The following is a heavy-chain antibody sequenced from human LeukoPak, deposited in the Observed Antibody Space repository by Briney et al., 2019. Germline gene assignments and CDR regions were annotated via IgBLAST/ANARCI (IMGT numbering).Heavy chain of an antibody. CDR1: GGSISSYY. V-gene: IGHV4-59*08. D-gene: IGHD3-10*01. CDR3: AGMIRGVPLDWFDP. J-gene: IGHJ5*02. CDR2: IYYSGST. Sequence: SETLSLTCTVSGGSISSYYWSWIRQPPGKGLEWIGYIYYSGSTSYNPSLESRVTISVDTSRNQFSLKLSSVTAADTAVYYCAGMIRGVPLDWFDPWGQGTLVAVSS.